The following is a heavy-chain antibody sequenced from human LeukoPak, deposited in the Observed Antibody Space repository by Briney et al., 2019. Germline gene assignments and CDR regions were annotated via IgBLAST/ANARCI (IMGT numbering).Heavy chain of an antibody. Sequence: SETLSLTCTVSGGSMSRYYWSFIRQSAGKGLEWIGRIHTTGTTWYNASLESRVTMSIDTSENQFSLKLSSVTAADTAVYYCARYVVYGSGKYYFDYWGQGTLVTVSS. D-gene: IGHD3-10*01. CDR2: IHTTGTT. CDR3: ARYVVYGSGKYYFDY. J-gene: IGHJ4*02. CDR1: GGSMSRYY. V-gene: IGHV4-4*07.